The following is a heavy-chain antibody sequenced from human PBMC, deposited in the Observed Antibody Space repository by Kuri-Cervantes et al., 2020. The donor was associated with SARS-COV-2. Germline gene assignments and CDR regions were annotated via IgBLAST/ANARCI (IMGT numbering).Heavy chain of an antibody. CDR3: ASNKFLTIWSGPLDY. V-gene: IGHV3-48*01. Sequence: GESLKISCAASGFTFSSYSMNWVRQAPGKGLEWVSYISSSSSTIYYADSVKGRFTISRDNAKNSLYLQMNSLRAADTAVYYCASNKFLTIWSGPLDYWGQGTLVTVSS. CDR2: ISSSSSTI. D-gene: IGHD3-3*01. CDR1: GFTFSSYS. J-gene: IGHJ4*02.